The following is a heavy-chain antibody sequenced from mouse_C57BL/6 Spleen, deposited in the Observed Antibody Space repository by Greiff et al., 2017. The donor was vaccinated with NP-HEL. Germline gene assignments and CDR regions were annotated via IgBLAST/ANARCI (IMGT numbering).Heavy chain of an antibody. CDR2: IYPSDSET. J-gene: IGHJ4*01. D-gene: IGHD2-1*01. Sequence: VQLQQPGAELVRPGSSVKLSCKASGYTFTSYWMDWVKQRPGQGLEWIGNIYPSDSETHYNQKFKDKATLTVDKSSSTAYMQLSSLTSEDSAVYYCARGWIYYGNPTAYWGQGTSVTVSS. V-gene: IGHV1-61*01. CDR3: ARGWIYYGNPTAY. CDR1: GYTFTSYW.